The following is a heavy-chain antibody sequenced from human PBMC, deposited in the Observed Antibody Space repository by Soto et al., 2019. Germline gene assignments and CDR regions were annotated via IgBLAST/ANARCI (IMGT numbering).Heavy chain of an antibody. Sequence: EMQLLESGGGLVQPGGSLRLSCAASGFTFSSFAMSWVRQAPGKGLDWVSAISGSGGSTYSADSVKGRFTISRANSPNTPYLQMISLRPEDTAVYYCARGFSAVKGSPPDSWGQGSLVTVSS. CDR2: ISGSGGST. CDR1: GFTFSSFA. D-gene: IGHD3-10*01. J-gene: IGHJ4*02. CDR3: ARGFSAVKGSPPDS. V-gene: IGHV3-23*01.